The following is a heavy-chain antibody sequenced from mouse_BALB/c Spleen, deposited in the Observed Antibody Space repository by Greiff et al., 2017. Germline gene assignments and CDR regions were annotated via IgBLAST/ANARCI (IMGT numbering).Heavy chain of an antibody. D-gene: IGHD2-4*01. CDR3: ASEGDYDGVFDV. J-gene: IGHJ1*01. CDR1: GFTFSSFG. Sequence: EVQGVESGGGLVQPGGSRKLSCAASGFTFSSFGMHWVRQAPEKGLEWVAYISSGSSTIYYADTVKGRFTISRDNPKNTLFLQMTSLRSEDTAMYYCASEGDYDGVFDVWGAGTTVTVSS. CDR2: ISSGSSTI. V-gene: IGHV5-17*02.